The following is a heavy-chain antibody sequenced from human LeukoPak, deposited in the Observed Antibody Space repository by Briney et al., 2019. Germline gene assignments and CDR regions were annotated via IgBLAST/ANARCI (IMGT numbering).Heavy chain of an antibody. D-gene: IGHD3-3*02. V-gene: IGHV3-53*01. CDR2: IYSGGRT. Sequence: PGKSLRLSCAASGFAVSHNYMSWVRQAPGKGLEWVSCIYSGGRTDYADSVKGRFTISRDNSRNTLYLQMNSLRAEDTAVYYCATRSLISPYWGQGTLVTVSS. J-gene: IGHJ4*02. CDR3: ATRSLISPY. CDR1: GFAVSHNY.